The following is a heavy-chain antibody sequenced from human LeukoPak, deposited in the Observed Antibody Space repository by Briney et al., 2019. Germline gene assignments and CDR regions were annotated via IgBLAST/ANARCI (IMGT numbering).Heavy chain of an antibody. D-gene: IGHD6-19*01. V-gene: IGHV1-18*01. J-gene: IGHJ4*02. CDR1: GYTFATYV. CDR3: ARGISVVATGDY. Sequence: ASVKVSCKASGYTFATYVINWGRQAPGQGLEWMGWITPYNGNTNYAQKLQGRVTMTTDTSTSTAYMELRSLRSDDTAVYYCARGISVVATGDYWGQGTLVTVSS. CDR2: ITPYNGNT.